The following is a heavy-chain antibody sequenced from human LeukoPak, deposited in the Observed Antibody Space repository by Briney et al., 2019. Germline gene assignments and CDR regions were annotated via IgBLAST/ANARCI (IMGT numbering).Heavy chain of an antibody. D-gene: IGHD3-3*01. J-gene: IGHJ4*02. CDR3: TRQSENFSLDS. CDR2: IWHDGSDK. V-gene: IGHV3-33*01. CDR1: GFTFSNYG. Sequence: PGGSLRLSCAASGFTFSNYGMHWVRQAPGKGLEWVAIIWHDGSDKYYADPVKGRFTISRDNSKNTLYLQMNSLRAEDTAVYFCTRQSENFSLDSWGQGTLVTVSS.